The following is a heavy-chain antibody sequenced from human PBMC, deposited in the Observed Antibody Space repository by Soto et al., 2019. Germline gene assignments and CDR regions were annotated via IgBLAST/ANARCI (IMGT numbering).Heavy chain of an antibody. Sequence: EVQLVQSGAEVKKPGESLKISCKGSGYSFTSYWIGWVRQMPGKGLEWMGIIYPGDSDTRYSPSFQGQVTISADKSISTAYLQWSSLKASDTAMYYCARHVYSASGWHLPYYYYGMDVWGQGTTVTVSS. CDR3: ARHVYSASGWHLPYYYYGMDV. D-gene: IGHD6-19*01. J-gene: IGHJ6*02. CDR1: GYSFTSYW. V-gene: IGHV5-51*01. CDR2: IYPGDSDT.